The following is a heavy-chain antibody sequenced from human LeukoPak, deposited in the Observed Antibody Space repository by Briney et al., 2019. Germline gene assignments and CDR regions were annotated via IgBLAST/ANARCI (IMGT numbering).Heavy chain of an antibody. CDR1: GFTFSRNA. V-gene: IGHV3-30*04. J-gene: IGHJ4*02. Sequence: GGSLRLSCAASGFTFSRNAMHWVRQAPGKGLEWVAVISYDGSTTYYSDSVKGRFTISRDNSKNTLYLQMNSLRAEDTAVYYCAKLVAVAGRNYWGQGTLVTVSS. D-gene: IGHD6-19*01. CDR2: ISYDGSTT. CDR3: AKLVAVAGRNY.